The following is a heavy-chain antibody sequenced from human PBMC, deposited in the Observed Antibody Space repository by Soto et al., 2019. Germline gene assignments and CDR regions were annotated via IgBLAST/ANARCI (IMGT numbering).Heavy chain of an antibody. CDR2: INPSGGST. CDR1: GYTFTSYY. J-gene: IGHJ4*02. CDR3: ARENTDYDFWSGYLFDY. V-gene: IGHV1-46*03. D-gene: IGHD3-3*01. Sequence: ASVKVSCKASGYTFTSYYMHWVRQAPGQGLEWMGIINPSGGSTSYAQKFQGRVTMTRDTSTSTVYMELSSLRSEDTAVYYCARENTDYDFWSGYLFDYWGQGTLVTVSS.